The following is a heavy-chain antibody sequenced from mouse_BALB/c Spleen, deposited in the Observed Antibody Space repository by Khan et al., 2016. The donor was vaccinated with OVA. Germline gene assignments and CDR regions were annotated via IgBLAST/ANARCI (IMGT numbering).Heavy chain of an antibody. J-gene: IGHJ2*01. Sequence: EVMLVESGGGLVQPGGSRKLSCAASGFTFSNFGMHWIRQAPEKGLEWVAYISGDSNTISYVDTVKGRFTISRDNPRNTLFLQMTSLRSEDTAMYYCARSYFYGYYFDQWGQGTTLTVS. CDR3: ARSYFYGYYFDQ. V-gene: IGHV5-17*02. CDR2: ISGDSNTI. D-gene: IGHD1-1*01. CDR1: GFTFSNFG.